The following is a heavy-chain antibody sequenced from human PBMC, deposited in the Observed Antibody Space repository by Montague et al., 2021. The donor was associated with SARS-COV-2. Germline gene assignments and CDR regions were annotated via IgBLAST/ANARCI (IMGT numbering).Heavy chain of an antibody. D-gene: IGHD1-26*01. V-gene: IGHV4-4*02. CDR2: IYHTGST. CDR3: ARKGSGRSDLAY. J-gene: IGHJ4*02. Sequence: SETLSLTCVVSGDSISTGNWWTWVRLPPGKGLEWVGDIYHTGSTKYKPSPKSRVSMSVDKYWNQFSLRLTSVTAADTAIYYCARKGSGRSDLAYWGQGTLVTVSS. CDR1: GDSISTGNW.